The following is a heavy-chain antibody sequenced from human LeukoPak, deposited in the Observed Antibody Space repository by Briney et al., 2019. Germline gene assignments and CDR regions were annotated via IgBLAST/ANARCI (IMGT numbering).Heavy chain of an antibody. CDR1: GGSISSSSYY. Sequence: SETLSLTCTVSGGSISSSSYYWGWFRQPPGKGLEWIGTVYYTGSTYYNPSLKSRVTISVDTSKNQFSLKLSSVSATDTAVYYCARDNYSWGQGTLVTVSS. CDR2: VYYTGST. J-gene: IGHJ4*02. V-gene: IGHV4-39*02. D-gene: IGHD1-1*01. CDR3: ARDNYS.